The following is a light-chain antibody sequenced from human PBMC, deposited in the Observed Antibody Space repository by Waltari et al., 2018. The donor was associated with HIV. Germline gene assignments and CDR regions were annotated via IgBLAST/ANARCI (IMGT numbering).Light chain of an antibody. V-gene: IGLV2-14*01. CDR3: SSYTSSSSYV. CDR1: SSYVGRYNY. CDR2: DVS. J-gene: IGLJ1*01. Sequence: HSALTHPASVSGSPGQSITLSCTGISSYVGRYNYLSWYQQHPGKAPKLMIYDVSNRPSGVSNRFSGSKSGNTASLTISGLQAEDEADYYCSSYTSSSSYVFGTGTKVTVL.